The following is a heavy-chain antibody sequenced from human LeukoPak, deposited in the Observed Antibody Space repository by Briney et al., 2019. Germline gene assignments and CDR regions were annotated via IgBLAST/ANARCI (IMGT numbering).Heavy chain of an antibody. D-gene: IGHD6-13*01. CDR2: ISRDGGST. Sequence: GGSLRLSCAASGFTFSGYAMSWVRRAPGKGLEWVSAISRDGGSTYYADSEKGRFTISRDSTKNTLYLQMNSLRAGDTAVYYCARGYRSSWYVYWGPGTLVTVSP. CDR1: GFTFSGYA. CDR3: ARGYRSSWYVY. V-gene: IGHV3-23*01. J-gene: IGHJ4*02.